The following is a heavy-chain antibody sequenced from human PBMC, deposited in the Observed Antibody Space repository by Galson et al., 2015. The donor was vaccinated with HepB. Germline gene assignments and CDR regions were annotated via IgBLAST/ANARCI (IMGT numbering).Heavy chain of an antibody. J-gene: IGHJ3*02. D-gene: IGHD3-10*01. CDR2: ISYDGSNK. CDR3: AILLGSSGAFDI. Sequence: SLRLSCAASEFTFSGYAMHWVRQAPGKGLEWVAVISYDGSNKYYADSVKGRFTISRDNSKNTLYLQMNSLRAEDTAVYYCAILLGSSGAFDIWGQGTMVTVSS. CDR1: EFTFSGYA. V-gene: IGHV3-30-3*01.